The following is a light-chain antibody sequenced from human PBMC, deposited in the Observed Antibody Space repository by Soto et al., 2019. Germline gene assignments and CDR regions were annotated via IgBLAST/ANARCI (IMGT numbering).Light chain of an antibody. J-gene: IGKJ2*01. CDR2: KAS. Sequence: DIQMTQSPSTLSASVGDRVTITCRASQSISSWLAWYQQKPGKAPKLLIYKASSLESGVPSRLSGSGSGTEFTLTISSLQPDDFATDYCQQYNSPMYTFGQGSKVEIK. CDR3: QQYNSPMYT. V-gene: IGKV1-5*03. CDR1: QSISSW.